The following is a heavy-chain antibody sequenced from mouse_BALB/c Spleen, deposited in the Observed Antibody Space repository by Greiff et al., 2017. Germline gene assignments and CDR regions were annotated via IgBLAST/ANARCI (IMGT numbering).Heavy chain of an antibody. Sequence: QVQLKQSGAELAKPGASVKMSCKASGYTFTSYWMHWVKQRPGQGLEWIGYINPSTGYTEYNQKFKDKATLTADKSSSTAYMQLSSLTSEDSAVYYCARWDYDYDAYWGQGTLVTVSA. CDR2: INPSTGYT. V-gene: IGHV1-7*01. D-gene: IGHD2-4*01. J-gene: IGHJ3*01. CDR1: GYTFTSYW. CDR3: ARWDYDYDAY.